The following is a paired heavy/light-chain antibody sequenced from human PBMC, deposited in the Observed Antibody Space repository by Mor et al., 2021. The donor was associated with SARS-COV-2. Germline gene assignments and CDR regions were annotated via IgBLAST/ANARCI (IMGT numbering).Light chain of an antibody. CDR1: HSVSSY. Sequence: EIVLTQSPATLSLSPGERATLSCRASHSVSSYLVWYQHKPGQAPRLLIYDASNRATGIPARFSGSGSGTDFTLTISSLEPEDFAVYYCQHRGAWPPTFGQGTKVEVK. J-gene: IGKJ1*01. CDR2: DAS. CDR3: QHRGAWPPT. V-gene: IGKV3-11*01.
Heavy chain of an antibody. CDR2: FSGGAGSP. V-gene: IGHV3-23*01. Sequence: EVQLLESGGALVQPGGSLRLSCAASGFTFSTYAMSWVRQAPGKGLEWVSAFSGGAGSPYYADSVNGRFTISRDNSKNTLYLQMNSLRAEDTAIYYCAKDNTVDTAMVFDYWGQGTLVTVSS. CDR3: AKDNTVDTAMVFDY. CDR1: GFTFSTYA. D-gene: IGHD5-18*01. J-gene: IGHJ4*02.